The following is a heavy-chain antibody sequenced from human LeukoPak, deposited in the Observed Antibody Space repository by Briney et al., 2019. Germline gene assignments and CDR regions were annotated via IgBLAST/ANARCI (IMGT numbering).Heavy chain of an antibody. J-gene: IGHJ4*02. V-gene: IGHV3-11*01. Sequence: PGGSLRLSCAASGFTFRDSYMAWIRQAPGKGLEWVAYISVSGTSLYYPDSLKGRFVISRDNAKNLLYLQVNSLRVEDTAVYYCARRRGNSGYDTHFDFWGQGTLATVFS. CDR3: ARRRGNSGYDTHFDF. CDR2: ISVSGTSL. CDR1: GFTFRDSY. D-gene: IGHD5-12*01.